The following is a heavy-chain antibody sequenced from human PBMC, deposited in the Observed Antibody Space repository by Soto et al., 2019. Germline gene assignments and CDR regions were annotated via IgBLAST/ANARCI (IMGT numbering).Heavy chain of an antibody. V-gene: IGHV2-26*01. CDR1: GFSLSNAGMG. CDR3: AQTEDGGRSRTPAGWFDA. CDR2: IFSNDER. J-gene: IGHJ5*02. Sequence: QVTLKESGPVLVKPTETLTLTCTVSGFSLSNAGMGVSWIRQPPGKALEGFAHIFSNDERTFSTSLKNRLSISKDTSNSQVVLIMTNRDPVDTATYYCAQTEDGGRSRTPAGWFDAWGQGTLVTVSS. D-gene: IGHD2-15*01.